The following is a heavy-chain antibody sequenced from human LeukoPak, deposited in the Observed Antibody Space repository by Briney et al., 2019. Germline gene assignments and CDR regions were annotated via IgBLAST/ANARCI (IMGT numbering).Heavy chain of an antibody. CDR1: GGSISSSNY. CDR3: ARARYVNSFYAFDI. CDR2: IYHAAST. D-gene: IGHD3-9*01. J-gene: IGHJ3*02. Sequence: SGALSLTFPVSGGSISSSNYWSWVRQPPGKGLKWIGEIYHAASTTYTPSLKSRVTISVDTSRNQFSLKLNSVTAADTAVYYCARARYVNSFYAFDIWGQGTLVTVSS. V-gene: IGHV4-4*02.